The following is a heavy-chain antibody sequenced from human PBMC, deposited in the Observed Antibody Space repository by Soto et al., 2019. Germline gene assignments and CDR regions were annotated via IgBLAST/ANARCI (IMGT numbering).Heavy chain of an antibody. D-gene: IGHD6-6*01. J-gene: IGHJ3*02. Sequence: GEFMKISWKVAGYSFTSYWIGWVSQMPGKGLEWMGIIYPGDSDTRYSPSFQGQVTISADKSISTAYLQWSSLKASDTAMYYCARLPLGARPFYAFDIWGQGTMVTVSS. V-gene: IGHV5-51*01. CDR3: ARLPLGARPFYAFDI. CDR1: GYSFTSYW. CDR2: IYPGDSDT.